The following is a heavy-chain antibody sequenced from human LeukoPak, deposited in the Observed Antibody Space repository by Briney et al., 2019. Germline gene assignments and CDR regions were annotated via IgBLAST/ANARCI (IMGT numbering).Heavy chain of an antibody. CDR1: GGSISSSSYY. CDR2: IYYSGST. D-gene: IGHD4-11*01. CDR3: ARFPDYSESYYYGMDV. Sequence: PSETLSLTCTVSGGSISSSSYYWGWIRQPPGKGLEWIGSIYYSGSTYYNPSLKSRVTISVDTSKNQFSLKLSSVTAADTAVYYCARFPDYSESYYYGMDVWGQGTTVTVSS. J-gene: IGHJ6*02. V-gene: IGHV4-39*07.